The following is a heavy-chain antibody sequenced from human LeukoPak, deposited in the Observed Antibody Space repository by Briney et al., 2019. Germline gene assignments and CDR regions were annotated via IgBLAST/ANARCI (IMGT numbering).Heavy chain of an antibody. V-gene: IGHV3-23*01. CDR3: AKVGGYSSSWYDYGMDV. J-gene: IGHJ6*02. D-gene: IGHD6-13*01. CDR2: ISGSGDST. CDR1: GFTFSSYA. Sequence: GGSLRLSCAASGFTFSSYAMSWVRQAPGKGLEWVSAISGSGDSTYYADSVKGRFTISRDNSKNTLYLQMNSLRAEDTAVYYCAKVGGYSSSWYDYGMDVWGQGTTVTVSS.